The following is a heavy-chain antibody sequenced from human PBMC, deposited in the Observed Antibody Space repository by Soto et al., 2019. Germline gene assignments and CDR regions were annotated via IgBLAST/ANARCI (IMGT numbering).Heavy chain of an antibody. D-gene: IGHD3-22*01. V-gene: IGHV3-11*06. CDR1: GFPFSDYY. Sequence: GGSLRLSCAASGFPFSDYYMSWIRQAPGEGLEWISYISSSAYTIYADSVKGRFTISRDNAKNSLFLQMTSLRVEDTAVYYCARNFDSGGYYSDYWGQ. CDR2: ISSSAYT. CDR3: ARNFDSGGYYSDY. J-gene: IGHJ4*02.